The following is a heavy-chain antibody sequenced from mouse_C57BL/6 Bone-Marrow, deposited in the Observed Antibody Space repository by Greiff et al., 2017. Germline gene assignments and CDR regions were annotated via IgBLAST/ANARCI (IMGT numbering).Heavy chain of an antibody. CDR1: GYTFTSYW. CDR3: ASWDGYSFAY. Sequence: QVQLQQPGAELVMPGASVKLSCKASGYTFTSYWMHWVKQRPGQGLEWIGEIDPSDSYTNYNQKFKGKSTLTVDKSSSTAYMQLSSLTSEDSAVYYYASWDGYSFAYWGQGTLVTVSA. V-gene: IGHV1-69*01. J-gene: IGHJ3*01. D-gene: IGHD2-3*01. CDR2: IDPSDSYT.